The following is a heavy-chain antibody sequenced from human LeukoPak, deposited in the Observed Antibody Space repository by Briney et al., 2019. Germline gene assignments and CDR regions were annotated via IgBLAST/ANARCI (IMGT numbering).Heavy chain of an antibody. V-gene: IGHV3-7*01. J-gene: IGHJ5*02. CDR1: GFTFSSYW. CDR2: IKQDGSEK. CDR3: ARDPTPGEFDP. D-gene: IGHD2-15*01. Sequence: GGSLRLSCAASGFTFSSYWMSWVRQAPGKGLEWVANIKQDGSEKYYVDSVKGRFTISRDNAKSSLYLQMNSLRAEDTAVYYCARDPTPGEFDPWGQGTLVTVSS.